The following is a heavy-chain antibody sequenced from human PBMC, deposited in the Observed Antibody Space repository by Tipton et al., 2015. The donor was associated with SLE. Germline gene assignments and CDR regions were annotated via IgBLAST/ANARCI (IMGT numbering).Heavy chain of an antibody. J-gene: IGHJ2*01. V-gene: IGHV4-34*01. CDR2: FYHSGIT. CDR3: ARAGPRGSTSGYWYFDL. Sequence: TLSLTCAVDGGSFSGYHWTWIRQPPGKGLEWIGEFYHSGITDSNPSIKRRVTISVDTSKNQFSLKWTSVTAADTAVYYCARAGPRGSTSGYWYFDLWGRGTLVTVSS. CDR1: GGSFSGYH. D-gene: IGHD6-6*01.